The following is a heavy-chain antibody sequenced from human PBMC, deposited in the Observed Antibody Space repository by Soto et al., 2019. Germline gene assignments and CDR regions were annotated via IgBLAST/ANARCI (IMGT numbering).Heavy chain of an antibody. CDR1: GYTFTSYD. J-gene: IGHJ3*02. CDR3: ARSCSGGSCYSYALDI. CDR2: MNPNSGNT. D-gene: IGHD2-15*01. V-gene: IGHV1-8*01. Sequence: ASVKVSCKASGYTFTSYDINWVRQATGQGLEWMGWMNPNSGNTGYAQKFQGRVTMTRNTSISTAYMELSSLRSEDTAVYYCARSCSGGSCYSYALDIWGQGTMVTVSS.